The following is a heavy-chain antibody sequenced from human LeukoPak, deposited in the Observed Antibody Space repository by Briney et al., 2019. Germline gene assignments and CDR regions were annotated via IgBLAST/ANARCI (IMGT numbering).Heavy chain of an antibody. Sequence: RSQTLSLTCAISGDSVSNNSAAWNWIRQSPSRGLEWLGRTYYRSKWYDDYAVSVKSRITINADTSENQFSLQLKSVSPEDTAVYYCAREEWLRLHYWGQGTLVTVSS. CDR2: TYYRSKWYD. CDR3: AREEWLRLHY. CDR1: GDSVSNNSAA. J-gene: IGHJ4*02. V-gene: IGHV6-1*01. D-gene: IGHD5-12*01.